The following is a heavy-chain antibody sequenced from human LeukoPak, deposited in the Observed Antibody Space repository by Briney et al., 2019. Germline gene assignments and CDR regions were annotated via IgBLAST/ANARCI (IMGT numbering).Heavy chain of an antibody. CDR3: VKDRTGAYTLDY. Sequence: GRSLRLSCAATGFTFSNYAIHWGRQAPGKGLEWVAFISDDGSRQHYADSVKGRFTISRDNSKNTLNLQMNSLRAEDTAVYYCVKDRTGAYTLDYWGQGTLVTVSS. J-gene: IGHJ4*02. V-gene: IGHV3-30-3*01. CDR2: ISDDGSRQ. CDR1: GFTFSNYA. D-gene: IGHD3-16*01.